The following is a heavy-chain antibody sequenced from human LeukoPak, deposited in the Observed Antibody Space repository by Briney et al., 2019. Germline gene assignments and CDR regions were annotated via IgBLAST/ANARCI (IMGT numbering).Heavy chain of an antibody. D-gene: IGHD5-18*01. Sequence: GGSLRLSCAASGFTFSSYAMRWVRQAPGKGLEWVAVISYDGSNKYYADSVKGRFTISRDNSKNTLYLQMNSLRAEDTAVYYCARAGGPTTMGPLDYWGQGTLVTVSS. V-gene: IGHV3-30*04. CDR2: ISYDGSNK. J-gene: IGHJ4*02. CDR3: ARAGGPTTMGPLDY. CDR1: GFTFSSYA.